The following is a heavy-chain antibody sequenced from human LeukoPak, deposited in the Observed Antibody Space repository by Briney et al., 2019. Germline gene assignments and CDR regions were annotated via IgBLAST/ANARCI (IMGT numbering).Heavy chain of an antibody. CDR3: ARRPGGAYCSSTSCCTHLFDY. CDR2: IYYSGST. V-gene: IGHV4-39*01. J-gene: IGHJ4*02. D-gene: IGHD2-2*02. Sequence: SETLSLACTVSGGSISSSSYYWGWIRQPPGKGLEWIGSIYYSGSTYYNPSLKSRVTISVDTSKNQFSLKLSSVTAADTAVYYCARRPGGAYCSSTSCCTHLFDYWGQGTLVTVSS. CDR1: GGSISSSSYY.